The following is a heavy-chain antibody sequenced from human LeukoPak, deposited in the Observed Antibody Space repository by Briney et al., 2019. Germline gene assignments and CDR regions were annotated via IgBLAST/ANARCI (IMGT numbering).Heavy chain of an antibody. J-gene: IGHJ4*02. CDR2: ISSSSSTL. CDR1: GFTFSSYS. Sequence: PGGSLRLSCAASGFTFSSYSMNWVRQAPGKGLEWVSYISSSSSTLYYADSVKGRFTISRDNAKNSLYLQMNSLRAEDTAVYYCARDRSSSWYSNPNCWGQGTLVTVSS. V-gene: IGHV3-48*01. CDR3: ARDRSSSWYSNPNC. D-gene: IGHD6-13*01.